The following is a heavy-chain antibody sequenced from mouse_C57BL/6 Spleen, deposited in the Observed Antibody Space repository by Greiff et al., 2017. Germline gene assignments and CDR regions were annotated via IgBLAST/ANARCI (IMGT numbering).Heavy chain of an antibody. CDR3: ARGGAYDSNPFAY. Sequence: QVQLQQSGAELVKPGASVKLSCKASGYTFTSYWMHWVKQRPGQGLEWIGMIHPNSGSTNYNEKFKSKATLTVDKSSSTAYMQLSSLTSEDSSVYYCARGGAYDSNPFAYWGQGTLVTVSA. J-gene: IGHJ3*01. CDR2: IHPNSGST. D-gene: IGHD2-5*01. CDR1: GYTFTSYW. V-gene: IGHV1-64*01.